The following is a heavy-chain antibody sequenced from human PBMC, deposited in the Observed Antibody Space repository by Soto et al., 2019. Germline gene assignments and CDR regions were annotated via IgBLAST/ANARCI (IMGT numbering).Heavy chain of an antibody. D-gene: IGHD4-17*01. CDR2: ISWDGGST. CDR3: AKDHYGDSTLDY. V-gene: IGHV3-43*01. Sequence: EVQLVESGGVVVQPGGSLRLSCAASGFTFDDYTMHWVRQAPGKGLEWVSLISWDGGSTYYADSVKGRFTISRDNSKNSLYLQMNSLRTEDTALYYCAKDHYGDSTLDYWGQGTLVTVSS. J-gene: IGHJ4*02. CDR1: GFTFDDYT.